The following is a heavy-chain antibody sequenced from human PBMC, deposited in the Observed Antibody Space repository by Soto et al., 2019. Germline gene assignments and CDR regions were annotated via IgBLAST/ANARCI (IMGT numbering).Heavy chain of an antibody. J-gene: IGHJ6*02. V-gene: IGHV2-5*02. CDR2: IYWDDDN. CDR1: GFSLSTSGVG. Sequence: QITLKESGPTLVKPTQTLTLTCTFSGFSLSTSGVGVAWTRQPPGKALEWLALIYWDDDNRYSPSLKSRLTITKDTSKNQVVLTMTNMDPVDTGTYYCAHSSLERRTYYYGMDVWGQGTTVTVSS. D-gene: IGHD1-1*01. CDR3: AHSSLERRTYYYGMDV.